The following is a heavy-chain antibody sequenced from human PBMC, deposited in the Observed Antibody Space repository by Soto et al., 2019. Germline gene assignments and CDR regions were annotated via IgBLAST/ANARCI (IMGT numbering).Heavy chain of an antibody. J-gene: IGHJ6*04. D-gene: IGHD1-26*01. Sequence: GGSLRLSCAASGFTFSRYWMHWVRQAPGKGLVWVSRINSDGSTTRYADSVKGRFSISRDNAKKTLYLQMNSLRAKDTAVYYCARDSVNSNYALDVWGKGTTVTVSS. V-gene: IGHV3-74*01. CDR1: GFTFSRYW. CDR2: INSDGSTT. CDR3: ARDSVNSNYALDV.